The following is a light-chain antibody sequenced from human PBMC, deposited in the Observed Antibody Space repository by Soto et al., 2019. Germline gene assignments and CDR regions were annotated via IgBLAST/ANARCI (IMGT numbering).Light chain of an antibody. CDR1: QSLRSS. J-gene: IGKJ1*01. CDR3: HQRQSWPRT. Sequence: EVVMTQSPDTLSVSLGERATLSCRASQSLRSSLAWYQQKPGQAPRLLIYDASTRATGIPARFSGSGSGTDFTLTISSLQSEDFAVYYCHQRQSWPRTFGQGTKVDIK. V-gene: IGKV3-15*01. CDR2: DAS.